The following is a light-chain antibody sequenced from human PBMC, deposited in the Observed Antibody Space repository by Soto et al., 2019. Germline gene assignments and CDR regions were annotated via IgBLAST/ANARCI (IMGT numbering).Light chain of an antibody. CDR3: SSFARGGNPVL. J-gene: IGLJ2*01. V-gene: IGLV2-8*01. Sequence: QSALTQPPSASGSLGQSVTISCTGTSSDVGGYNYVSWHQQHPGKAPKLMIYEVTKRPSGVPDRFSGSKSGNTASLTVSGLLAEDEADYYCSSFARGGNPVLFGGGTKLTVL. CDR1: SSDVGGYNY. CDR2: EVT.